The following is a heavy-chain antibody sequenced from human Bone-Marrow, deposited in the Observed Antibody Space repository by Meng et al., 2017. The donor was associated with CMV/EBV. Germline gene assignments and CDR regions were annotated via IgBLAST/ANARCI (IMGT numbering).Heavy chain of an antibody. V-gene: IGHV4-34*01. CDR1: GGSFSGYY. J-gene: IGHJ6*01. D-gene: IGHD2-2*01. CDR3: ARYCSSTSCYFSASNYYGMDV. CDR2: INHSGST. Sequence: SETLSLTCAVYGGSFSGYYWSWIRQPPGKGLEWIGEINHSGSTNYNPSLKSRVTISVDTSKNQFSLKLSSVTAADTAVYYCARYCSSTSCYFSASNYYGMDVWGQGTTVTGSS.